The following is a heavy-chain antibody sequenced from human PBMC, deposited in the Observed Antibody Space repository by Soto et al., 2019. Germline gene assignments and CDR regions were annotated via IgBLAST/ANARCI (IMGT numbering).Heavy chain of an antibody. V-gene: IGHV4-34*01. D-gene: IGHD2-8*01. CDR3: ARSSSGVLGDWFDP. J-gene: IGHJ5*02. Sequence: SETLSLTCAVYGGSFSGYYWSWIRQPPGKGLEWIGEINHSGSTNYNPSLKSRVTISVDTSKNQFSLKLSSVTAADTAVYYCARSSSGVLGDWFDPWGQGTLVTVSS. CDR2: INHSGST. CDR1: GGSFSGYY.